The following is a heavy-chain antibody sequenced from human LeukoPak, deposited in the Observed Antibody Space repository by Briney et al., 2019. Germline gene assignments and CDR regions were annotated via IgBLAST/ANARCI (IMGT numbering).Heavy chain of an antibody. V-gene: IGHV3-23*01. Sequence: GGSLRLSCAASGFTFSSYAMSWVRQAPGKGLEWVSAISGSGGSTYYADSVKGRFTISRDNSKNTLYLQMNSLRAEDTAVYYCARNDRGYCSSTSCFFDYWGQGTLVTVSS. J-gene: IGHJ4*02. D-gene: IGHD2-2*01. CDR3: ARNDRGYCSSTSCFFDY. CDR1: GFTFSSYA. CDR2: ISGSGGST.